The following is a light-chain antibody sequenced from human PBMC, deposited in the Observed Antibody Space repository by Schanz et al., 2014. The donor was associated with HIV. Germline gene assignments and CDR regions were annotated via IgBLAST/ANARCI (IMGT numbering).Light chain of an antibody. J-gene: IGLJ2*01. CDR3: QSCDISLSGVV. V-gene: IGLV1-40*01. CDR2: GDN. Sequence: QSVLTQPPSVSGAPGQRVTISCTGSSSNIGAGYEVHWDQLLPGTAPKLLIYGDNNRPSGVPDRFFGSKSGTSASLAITGLRSGDEADYYCQSCDISLSGVVFGGGTKLTVL. CDR1: SSNIGAGYE.